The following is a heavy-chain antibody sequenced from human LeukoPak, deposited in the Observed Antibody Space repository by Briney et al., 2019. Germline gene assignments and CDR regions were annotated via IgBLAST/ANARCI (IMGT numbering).Heavy chain of an antibody. D-gene: IGHD6-25*01. J-gene: IGHJ4*02. CDR1: GFTFSDYW. Sequence: GGSLRLSCAASGFTFSDYWMSWVRQAPGKGLEWVANIKEDGSGKYYVDSVKGRFTISRDSAKNSLFLQMNSLRAEDTAVYYCARASRGIAANLCFDYWGQGILVTVSS. CDR3: ARASRGIAANLCFDY. CDR2: IKEDGSGK. V-gene: IGHV3-7*01.